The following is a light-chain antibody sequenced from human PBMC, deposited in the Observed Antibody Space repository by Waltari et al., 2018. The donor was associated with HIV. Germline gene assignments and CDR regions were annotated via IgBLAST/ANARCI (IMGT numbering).Light chain of an antibody. Sequence: SALTQPRAVFGSPGPLVTLPCPGIATPSGDYKYVSWYQHRLGRTPWLLLFNVDKRHSGVPSRFSGSRSGSTASLTISDLQFDDEGDYYCASYLRSGPLGVFGGGTTLTVL. CDR1: ATPSGDYKY. CDR3: ASYLRSGPLGV. CDR2: NVD. V-gene: IGLV2-11*01. J-gene: IGLJ2*01.